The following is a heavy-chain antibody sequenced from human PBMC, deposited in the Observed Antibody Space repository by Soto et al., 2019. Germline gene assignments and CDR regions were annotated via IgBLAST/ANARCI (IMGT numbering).Heavy chain of an antibody. CDR1: GYPFSNYG. J-gene: IGHJ5*02. Sequence: QVQLVQSGGEVKRPGASVKVSCKTSGYPFSNYGITWVRQAPGQPLEWLGWISLYSDGTNYAQKFQCRVSMTTDTSTTTAYMELRSLRSDDTAVYYCARVVPGAEAWFGPWGQGTLVTVSS. V-gene: IGHV1-18*01. CDR3: ARVVPGAEAWFGP. D-gene: IGHD2-2*01. CDR2: ISLYSDGT.